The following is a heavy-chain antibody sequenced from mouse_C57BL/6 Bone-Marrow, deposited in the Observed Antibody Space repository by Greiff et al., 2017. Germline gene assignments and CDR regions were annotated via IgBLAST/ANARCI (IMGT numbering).Heavy chain of an antibody. CDR3: ARVRWLRYYAMDY. CDR1: GFTFSDYG. J-gene: IGHJ4*01. D-gene: IGHD2-2*01. V-gene: IGHV5-17*01. Sequence: EVMLVESGGGLVKPGGSLKLSCAASGFTFSDYGMHWVRQAPEKGLEWVAYISRGSSTIYYADTVKGRFTISRDNAKNTLFLQMTSLRSEDTAMYYCARVRWLRYYAMDYWGQGTSVTVSS. CDR2: ISRGSSTI.